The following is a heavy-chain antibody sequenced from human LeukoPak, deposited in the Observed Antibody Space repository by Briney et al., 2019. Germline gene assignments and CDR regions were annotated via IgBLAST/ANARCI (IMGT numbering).Heavy chain of an antibody. CDR2: IIPILGIA. CDR1: GGTFSSYA. CDR3: ARDDFWSGYYITRY. J-gene: IGHJ4*02. Sequence: ASVKVSCKASGGTFSSYAISWVRQAPGQGLEWMGRIIPILGIANYAQKFQGRVKITADKSKSTAYMELSSLRSEDTAVYYCARDDFWSGYYITRYWGQGTLVTVSS. V-gene: IGHV1-69*04. D-gene: IGHD3-3*01.